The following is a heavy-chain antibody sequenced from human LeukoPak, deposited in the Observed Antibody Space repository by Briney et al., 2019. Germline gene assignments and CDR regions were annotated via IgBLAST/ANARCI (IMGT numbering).Heavy chain of an antibody. CDR2: IYSGGNT. D-gene: IGHD2-2*01. V-gene: IGHV3-53*01. Sequence: GGSLRLSCAASGFTVSSNYMSWVRQAPGKGLEWVSVIYSGGNTYYADSVKGRFTISRDNSKNTLYLQMNSLRAEDTAVYYCALRSSTSWCLRDWGQGTMVTVSS. J-gene: IGHJ4*02. CDR3: ALRSSTSWCLRD. CDR1: GFTVSSNY.